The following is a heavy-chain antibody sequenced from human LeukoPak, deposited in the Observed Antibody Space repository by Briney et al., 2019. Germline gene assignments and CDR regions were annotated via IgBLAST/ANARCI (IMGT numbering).Heavy chain of an antibody. D-gene: IGHD2/OR15-2a*01. J-gene: IGHJ4*02. V-gene: IGHV3-15*01. Sequence: GGSLRLSCAPSGSTFRNLWMKWVRQAPGKGLEWVGRVKSRSSGGTTDYAAPVKDRFTISRDDSKDTFYLEMSSLKIEDTAVYYCTTGAMYYYSYWGQGTLVTVSS. CDR1: GSTFRNLW. CDR3: TTGAMYYYSY. CDR2: VKSRSSGGTT.